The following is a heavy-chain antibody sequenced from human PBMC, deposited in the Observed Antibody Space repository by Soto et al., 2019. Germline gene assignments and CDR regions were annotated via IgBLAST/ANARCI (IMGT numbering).Heavy chain of an antibody. V-gene: IGHV3-33*01. CDR1: GLTFRTYG. J-gene: IGHJ4*02. CDR3: ATDRGSAPFDY. Sequence: QVQLVESGGGVVQPGRSLRLSCTASGLTFRTYGMHWVRQAPGKGLEWLAVIWSVGSQQKYADSVRGRFTISRDNSKNTLYLQMNSLIVDDTAVYYCATDRGSAPFDYWGQGTLVTVSS. CDR2: IWSVGSQQ. D-gene: IGHD3-16*01.